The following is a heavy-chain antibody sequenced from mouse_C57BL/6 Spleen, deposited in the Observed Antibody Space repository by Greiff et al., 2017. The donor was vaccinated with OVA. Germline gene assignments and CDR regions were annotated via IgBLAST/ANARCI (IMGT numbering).Heavy chain of an antibody. CDR3: ARQELGRGFAY. J-gene: IGHJ3*01. Sequence: EVQRVESGGDLVKPGGSLKLSCAASGFTFSSYGLSWVRQTPDKRLEWVATLRSGGSYTYYPASVKGRFTIARDNAKNTLYLQMSSLKSEDTAMYYCARQELGRGFAYWGQGTLVTVSA. CDR2: LRSGGSYT. V-gene: IGHV5-6*01. CDR1: GFTFSSYG. D-gene: IGHD4-1*01.